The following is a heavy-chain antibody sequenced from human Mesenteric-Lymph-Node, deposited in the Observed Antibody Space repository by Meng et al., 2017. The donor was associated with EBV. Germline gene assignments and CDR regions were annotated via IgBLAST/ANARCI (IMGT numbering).Heavy chain of an antibody. V-gene: IGHV2-5*02. Sequence: QITLKESGPTVVKPTQTLTLTCTFSGFSLTTSGVGVGWIRQPPGKAPEWLALIYWDDDKRYNPSLQSRVTITRDTSKNQVVLRMTNMDSVDTGTYYCAHRHGSGSYTFDPWGQGTLVTVSS. D-gene: IGHD3-10*01. J-gene: IGHJ5*02. CDR2: IYWDDDK. CDR3: AHRHGSGSYTFDP. CDR1: GFSLTTSGVG.